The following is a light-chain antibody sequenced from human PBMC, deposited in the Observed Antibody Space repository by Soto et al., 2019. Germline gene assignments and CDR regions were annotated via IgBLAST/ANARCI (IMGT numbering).Light chain of an antibody. CDR2: DAS. CDR1: QSVSSY. V-gene: IGKV3-11*01. CDR3: QQRSNCRGT. J-gene: IGKJ1*01. Sequence: EIVLTHSPATLSLSPCERATLSSRASQSVSSYLAWYQQKPGQAPRLLIYDASSRATGIPARFSGSGSGTDFTLTISSLEPEDFAVYYCQQRSNCRGTFGQGTKVDIK.